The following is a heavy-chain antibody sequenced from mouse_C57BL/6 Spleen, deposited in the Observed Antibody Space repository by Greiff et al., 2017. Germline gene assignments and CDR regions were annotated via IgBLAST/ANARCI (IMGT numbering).Heavy chain of an antibody. J-gene: IGHJ1*03. D-gene: IGHD1-1*01. CDR3: ASPYVSDFDV. V-gene: IGHV1-80*01. CDR1: GYAFSSTW. Sequence: VQLQQSGAELVKPGASVKISCKASGYAFSSTWLNWVKQRPGRGLEWIGQIYPGDGDTIYNGKFKGKDTLTADVSSSTTYMQLSSLTSEDSAVYFCASPYVSDFDVWGTGTTVSVSA. CDR2: IYPGDGDT.